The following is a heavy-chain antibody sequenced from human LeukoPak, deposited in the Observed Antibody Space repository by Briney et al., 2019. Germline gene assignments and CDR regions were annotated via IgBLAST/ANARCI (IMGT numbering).Heavy chain of an antibody. J-gene: IGHJ4*02. D-gene: IGHD1-7*01. CDR2: ISGSGTGT. Sequence: GGPLRLSCAASGFTFSSSAMSWVRQAPGKGLYWVSAISGSGTGTYYADSVKGRFTISRDNSKNTLYLQMNSLRAEDTAVYYCAKEEGTGTRFDYWGQGTLVTVSS. CDR3: AKEEGTGTRFDY. CDR1: GFTFSSSA. V-gene: IGHV3-23*01.